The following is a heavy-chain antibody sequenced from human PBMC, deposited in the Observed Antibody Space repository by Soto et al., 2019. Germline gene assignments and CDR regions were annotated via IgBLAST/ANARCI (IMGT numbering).Heavy chain of an antibody. D-gene: IGHD3-9*01. J-gene: IGHJ4*02. CDR3: ARAGSPFHSDSTGYWGFDY. CDR2: IYSSGTT. Sequence: GSLRLSCAASGFTFSDHQMNWVRQAPGRGLEWVSVIYSSGTTYYGDSVKGRFTISRDNSKNTLYLQMNSLRTEDTALYYCARAGSPFHSDSTGYWGFDYWGQGTLVTVS. CDR1: GFTFSDHQ. V-gene: IGHV3-53*01.